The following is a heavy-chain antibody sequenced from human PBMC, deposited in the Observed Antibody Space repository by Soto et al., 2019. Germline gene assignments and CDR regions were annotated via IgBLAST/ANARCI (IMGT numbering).Heavy chain of an antibody. D-gene: IGHD2-15*01. CDR2: ISSSSSYT. Sequence: GGSLRLSCAASGFPFSDYYISWIRQAPGKGLEWVSYISSSSSYTNYADSVKGRFTISRDNAKNSLYLQMNSLRAEDTAVYYCARDAFYCSGGSCYLYYYYGMDVWGQGTTVTVSS. J-gene: IGHJ6*02. CDR1: GFPFSDYY. CDR3: ARDAFYCSGGSCYLYYYYGMDV. V-gene: IGHV3-11*06.